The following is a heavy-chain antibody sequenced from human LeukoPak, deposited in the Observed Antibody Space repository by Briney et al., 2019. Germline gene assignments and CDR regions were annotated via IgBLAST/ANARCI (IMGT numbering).Heavy chain of an antibody. CDR2: INHSGST. CDR1: GGSFSGYY. J-gene: IGHJ3*02. CDR3: ARGLGGNYGDYGEAFDI. D-gene: IGHD4-17*01. Sequence: SETLSLTCAVYGGSFSGYYWSWIRQPPGKGLEWIGEINHSGSTNYNPSLKSRVTISVDTSKNQFSLKLSSVTAADTAVYYCARGLGGNYGDYGEAFDIWGQGTMVTVSS. V-gene: IGHV4-34*01.